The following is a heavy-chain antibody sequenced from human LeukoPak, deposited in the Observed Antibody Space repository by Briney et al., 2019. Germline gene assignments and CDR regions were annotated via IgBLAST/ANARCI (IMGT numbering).Heavy chain of an antibody. CDR2: ISGSGCST. D-gene: IGHD4-17*01. Sequence: GGSLRLSCAASGFTFSSYAMIGVRQAPGKGLECVSTISGSGCSTNYADSVKGRFNISRDNSKNTLYLQMNSLRAEDTAVYYCAKAGPSKDYEVDYWGQGTLVTVSS. CDR3: AKAGPSKDYEVDY. CDR1: GFTFSSYA. V-gene: IGHV3-23*01. J-gene: IGHJ4*02.